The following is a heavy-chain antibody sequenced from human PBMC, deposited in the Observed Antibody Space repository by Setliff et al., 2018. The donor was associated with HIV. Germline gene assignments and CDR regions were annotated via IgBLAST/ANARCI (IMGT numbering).Heavy chain of an antibody. J-gene: IGHJ4*02. Sequence: SETLSLTCTVSGGSMSSYFWSWFRQSPGKGLEWIGYIYNSGGTNYNPSLKSRVTISLDTSKNQFSLNLTSVTAADTAVYYCARVDCSGGSCYSPAYWGQGTLVTVS. CDR1: GGSMSSYF. CDR2: IYNSGGT. V-gene: IGHV4-59*12. CDR3: ARVDCSGGSCYSPAY. D-gene: IGHD2-15*01.